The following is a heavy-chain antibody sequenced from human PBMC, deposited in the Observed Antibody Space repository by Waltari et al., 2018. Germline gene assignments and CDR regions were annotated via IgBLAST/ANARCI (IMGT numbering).Heavy chain of an antibody. D-gene: IGHD3-16*01. CDR2: ISGRGST. J-gene: IGHJ4*02. Sequence: QVQLQESGPGLVKPSETLSLTCTVSGGSISTYYWSWMRQPAGKGLEWIGRISGRGSTNDNPSLKSRVTMSVDTSKNQFSLKLNSVTAADTAVYYCARDGLGSRPFDYWGQGTLVTVSS. CDR3: ARDGLGSRPFDY. V-gene: IGHV4-4*07. CDR1: GGSISTYY.